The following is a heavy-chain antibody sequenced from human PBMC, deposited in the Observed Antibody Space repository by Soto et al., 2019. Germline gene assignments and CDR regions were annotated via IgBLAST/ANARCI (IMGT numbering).Heavy chain of an antibody. V-gene: IGHV4-34*01. J-gene: IGHJ4*02. D-gene: IGHD3-3*01. CDR2: INHSGRT. CDR3: ARGRKYYDFWSGYSHPRYYFNY. CDR1: GGSFSGYC. Sequence: LSLTCAVYGGSFSGYCWSWIRQPPGKGLEWIGEINHSGRTNYNPSLKSRVTISVDTSKSQFSLKLSSVTAADTAVYYCARGRKYYDFWSGYSHPRYYFNYWGQGTLVTVSS.